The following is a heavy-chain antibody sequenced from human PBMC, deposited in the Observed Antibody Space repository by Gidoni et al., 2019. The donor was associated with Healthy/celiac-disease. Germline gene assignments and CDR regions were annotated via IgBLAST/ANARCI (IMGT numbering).Heavy chain of an antibody. D-gene: IGHD6-13*01. Sequence: QVQLVESGGGVVQPGRSLRLSCAASGFTFSRYGMHWVRQAPGKGLEWVAVISYDGSNKYYADSVKGRFTISRDNSKNTLYLQMNSLRAEDTAVYYCAKDPFDMQQQLAGYFDYWGQGTLVTVSS. CDR2: ISYDGSNK. CDR3: AKDPFDMQQQLAGYFDY. J-gene: IGHJ4*02. CDR1: GFTFSRYG. V-gene: IGHV3-30*18.